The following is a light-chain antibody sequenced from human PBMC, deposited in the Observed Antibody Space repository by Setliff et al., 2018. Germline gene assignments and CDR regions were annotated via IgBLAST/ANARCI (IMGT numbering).Light chain of an antibody. CDR1: SSNIGRYT. Sequence: QSALTQPPSASGTPGQRVTISCSGSSSNIGRYTVNWYQQLPGTAPKLLIYTNSQRPSGVPDRFSGSKSGTSGSLAISGLQSEDEADYYCAAWDDSLLGYVFGTGTKGTV. CDR2: TNS. CDR3: AAWDDSLLGYV. V-gene: IGLV1-44*01. J-gene: IGLJ1*01.